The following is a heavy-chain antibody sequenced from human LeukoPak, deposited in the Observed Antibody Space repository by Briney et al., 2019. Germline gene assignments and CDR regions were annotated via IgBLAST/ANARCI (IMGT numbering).Heavy chain of an antibody. CDR1: GFTFSSYS. Sequence: PGGSLRLPCAASGFTFSSYSMNWVRQAPGKGLEWVSSISSSSSYIYYADSVKGRFTISRDNAKNSLYLQMNSLRAEDTAVYYCARDRADGWFGELFCDYWGQGTLVTVSS. CDR2: ISSSSSYI. V-gene: IGHV3-21*01. D-gene: IGHD3-10*01. J-gene: IGHJ4*02. CDR3: ARDRADGWFGELFCDY.